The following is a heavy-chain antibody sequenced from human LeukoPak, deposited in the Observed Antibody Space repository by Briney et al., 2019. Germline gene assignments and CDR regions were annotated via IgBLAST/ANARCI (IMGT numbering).Heavy chain of an antibody. V-gene: IGHV4-4*07. CDR2: IYTRGDT. J-gene: IGHJ3*02. CDR3: ARVRDRTSYFGDLDI. Sequence: SETLSLTCTVSGASMNTYYWSWIRQPAGQGLGWIGLIYTRGDTNYNPSLKSRVTMSVDTSKNQFSLRLISVTATDTGVYYCARVRDRTSYFGDLDIWGHGTMVTVSS. D-gene: IGHD3/OR15-3a*01. CDR1: GASMNTYY.